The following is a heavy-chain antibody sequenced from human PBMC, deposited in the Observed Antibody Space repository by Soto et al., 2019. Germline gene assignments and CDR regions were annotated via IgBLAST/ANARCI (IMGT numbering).Heavy chain of an antibody. CDR3: ARDGMGTIVGGTDV. V-gene: IGHV1-69*01. CDR1: GGTFSNDA. D-gene: IGHD7-27*01. CDR2: IIPIYGTT. J-gene: IGHJ6*02. Sequence: QVQLVQSGAEVKNHGSSVKVSCKTSGGTFSNDAISWVRQAPGQGLEWMGGIIPIYGTTHYAQKLQDRLNLTADESTGTAYMELSSLRSDDTGVYYCARDGMGTIVGGTDVWGQGTTVTVSS.